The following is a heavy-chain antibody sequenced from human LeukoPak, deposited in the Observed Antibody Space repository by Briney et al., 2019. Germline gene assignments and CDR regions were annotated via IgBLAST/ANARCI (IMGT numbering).Heavy chain of an antibody. CDR1: GFTFSSYA. V-gene: IGHV3-48*04. J-gene: IGHJ3*02. CDR3: ARWGSELPDDAFDI. D-gene: IGHD6-25*01. Sequence: TGGSLRLSCAASGFTFSSYAMSWVRQAPGKGLEWVSYISSSGSTIYYADSVKGRFTISRDNAKNSLYLQMNSLRAEDTAVYYCARWGSELPDDAFDIWGQGTMVTVSS. CDR2: ISSSGSTI.